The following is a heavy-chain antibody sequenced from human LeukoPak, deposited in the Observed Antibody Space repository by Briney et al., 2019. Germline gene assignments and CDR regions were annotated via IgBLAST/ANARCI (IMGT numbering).Heavy chain of an antibody. Sequence: GASVKVSCKASGGTFSSYAISWVRQAPGQGLEWMGGIIPIFGTANYAQKFQGRVTITADESTSTAYMELSSLRSEDTAVYYCARCGGDCAYYYYGMDVWGQGTTVTVSS. CDR3: ARCGGDCAYYYYGMDV. J-gene: IGHJ6*02. CDR2: IIPIFGTA. V-gene: IGHV1-69*13. D-gene: IGHD2-21*02. CDR1: GGTFSSYA.